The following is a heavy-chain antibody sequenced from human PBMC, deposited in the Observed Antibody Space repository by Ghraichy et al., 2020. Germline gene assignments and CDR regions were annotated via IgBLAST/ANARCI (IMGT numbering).Heavy chain of an antibody. CDR1: GFTFDDYA. J-gene: IGHJ6*02. D-gene: IGHD1-26*01. V-gene: IGHV3-43D*04. CDR2: ISWDGGST. CDR3: AKDTLKWELPPHNGMDV. Sequence: GGSLRLSCAASGFTFDDYAMHWVRQAPGKGLEWVSLISWDGGSTYYADSVKGRFTISRDNSKNSLYLQMNSLRAEDTALYYCAKDTLKWELPPHNGMDVWGQGTTVTVSS.